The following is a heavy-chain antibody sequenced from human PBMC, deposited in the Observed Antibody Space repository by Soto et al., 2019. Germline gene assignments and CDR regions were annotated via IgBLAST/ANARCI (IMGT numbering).Heavy chain of an antibody. V-gene: IGHV3-72*01. CDR3: TRADASPRPFEF. CDR1: GFTFSDYY. CDR2: SRNKAASYTT. Sequence: GGSLRLSCAVSGFTFSDYYIEWVRQAPGKGLEWVGRSRNKAASYTTEYADSVKGRFTLSRVDSENSLYLQMSSLKTEDTAVYFCTRADASPRPFEFWGQGILVTVSS. J-gene: IGHJ4*02.